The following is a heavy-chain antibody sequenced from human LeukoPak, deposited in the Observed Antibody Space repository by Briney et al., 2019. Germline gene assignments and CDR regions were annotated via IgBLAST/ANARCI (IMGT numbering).Heavy chain of an antibody. D-gene: IGHD4-23*01. J-gene: IGHJ3*02. Sequence: ASVKVSCKASGYTFTSYDINWVRQATGQGLEWMGWMNPNSGNTGYAQKFQGRVTMTRSTSISTAYMELSSLRSEDTAVYYCARDYGGNSGIHTFDIWGQGTMVTVSS. CDR2: MNPNSGNT. CDR3: ARDYGGNSGIHTFDI. CDR1: GYTFTSYD. V-gene: IGHV1-8*01.